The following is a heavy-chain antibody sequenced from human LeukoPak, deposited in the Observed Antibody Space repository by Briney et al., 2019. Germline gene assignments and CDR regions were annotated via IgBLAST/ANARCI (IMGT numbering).Heavy chain of an antibody. CDR2: ISGSGGST. Sequence: PGGSLRLSCAASGFTFSSYGMSWVRQAPGKGLEWVSAISGSGGSTYYADSVKGRFTISRDNSKNTLYLQMNSLRAEDTAVYYCAKPYYYDSSGYPFDYWGQGTRVTVSS. CDR1: GFTFSSYG. D-gene: IGHD3-22*01. CDR3: AKPYYYDSSGYPFDY. V-gene: IGHV3-23*01. J-gene: IGHJ4*02.